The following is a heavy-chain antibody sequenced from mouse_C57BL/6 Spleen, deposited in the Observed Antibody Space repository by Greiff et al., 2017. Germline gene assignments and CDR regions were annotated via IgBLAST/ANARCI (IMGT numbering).Heavy chain of an antibody. Sequence: EVQLQQSGPELVKPGASVTMSCKASGYTFTDYNMHWVKQSHGKSLEWIGYINPNNGGTSYNQKFKGKATLTVNNSSNTAYMDLSNLTSDDSAVYYCAKNITTSFDYWGQGTTLTFSS. CDR2: INPNNGGT. V-gene: IGHV1-22*01. CDR3: AKNITTSFDY. CDR1: GYTFTDYN. J-gene: IGHJ2*01. D-gene: IGHD1-2*01.